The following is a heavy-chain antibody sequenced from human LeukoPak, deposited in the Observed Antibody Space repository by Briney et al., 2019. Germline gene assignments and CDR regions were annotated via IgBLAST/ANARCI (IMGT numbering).Heavy chain of an antibody. J-gene: IGHJ4*02. CDR3: AEEYYGDYASYFDY. CDR1: GFTFSSYD. D-gene: IGHD4-17*01. CDR2: IWYDGSNK. Sequence: GGSLRLSCAASGFTFSSYDMHWVRQAPGKGLEWVAVIWYDGSNKYYADSVKGRFTISRDNSKNTLYLQMDSLRAADTAVYYCAEEYYGDYASYFDYWGQGTLVTVSS. V-gene: IGHV3-33*06.